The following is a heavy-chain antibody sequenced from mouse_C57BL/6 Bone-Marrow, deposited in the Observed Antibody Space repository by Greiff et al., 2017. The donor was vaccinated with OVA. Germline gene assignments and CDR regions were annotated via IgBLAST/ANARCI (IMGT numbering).Heavy chain of an antibody. CDR3: ARRYYGSSWYFDV. V-gene: IGHV1-55*01. CDR1: GYTFTSYW. J-gene: IGHJ1*03. Sequence: QVQLQQPGAELVKPGASVKMSCKASGYTFTSYWITWVKQRPGQGLEWIGDIYPGSGSTNYNEKFKSKATLTVDTSSSTAYMQLSSLTSEDSAVYYCARRYYGSSWYFDVWGTGTAITVSA. D-gene: IGHD1-1*01. CDR2: IYPGSGST.